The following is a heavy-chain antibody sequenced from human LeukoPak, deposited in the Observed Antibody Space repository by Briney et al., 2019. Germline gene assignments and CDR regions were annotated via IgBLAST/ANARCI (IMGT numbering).Heavy chain of an antibody. D-gene: IGHD2-15*01. CDR3: ARGRGYCSGGSCYSRTLFDY. Sequence: SETLSLTCAVYGGSFSGYYWSWIRQPPGKGVEWIGEINHSGSTNYNPSLKSRVTISVDTSKNQFSLKLSSVTAADTAVYYCARGRGYCSGGSCYSRTLFDYWGQGTLVTVSS. J-gene: IGHJ4*02. CDR1: GGSFSGYY. CDR2: INHSGST. V-gene: IGHV4-34*01.